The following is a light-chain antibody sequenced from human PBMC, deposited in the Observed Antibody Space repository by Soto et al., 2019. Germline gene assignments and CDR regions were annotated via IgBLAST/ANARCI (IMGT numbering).Light chain of an antibody. CDR1: TNDVGDYNY. Sequence: QSALTQPASVSGSPGQSITISCTGTTNDVGDYNYVAWYQQHSGKVPRLMIYEVSNRPPGVSYRFSGSKSGSTASLTISGLQAEDEADYYCISYTGSRAPYVFGTGTKVTVL. CDR3: ISYTGSRAPYV. CDR2: EVS. J-gene: IGLJ1*01. V-gene: IGLV2-14*01.